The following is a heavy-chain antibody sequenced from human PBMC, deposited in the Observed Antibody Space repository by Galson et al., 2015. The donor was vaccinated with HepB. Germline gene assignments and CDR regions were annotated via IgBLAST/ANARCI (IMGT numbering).Heavy chain of an antibody. D-gene: IGHD2-2*01. V-gene: IGHV3-21*01. CDR1: GFTFSSYS. CDR2: ISRDSTYI. J-gene: IGHJ6*02. Sequence: SLRLSCAASGFTFSSYSMNWVRQAPGKGLEWVSSISRDSTYIHYTDSVKGRFTISRDSAQNSVYLQMNSLRADDTAVYYCTRGYSTETGSDGYYYYGMDVWGQGTTVSVSS. CDR3: TRGYSTETGSDGYYYYGMDV.